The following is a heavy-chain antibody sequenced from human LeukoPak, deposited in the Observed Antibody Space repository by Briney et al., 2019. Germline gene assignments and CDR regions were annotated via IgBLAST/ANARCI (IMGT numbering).Heavy chain of an antibody. Sequence: ASVKVSCKASGYTFTGYYMHWVRQAPGQGLEWMGWINPNSGGTNYAQKFQGRVTMTRDTSISTAYMELSRLRSEDTAVYYCASGYGSGYYYTDYWGQGTLVTVSS. CDR1: GYTFTGYY. CDR3: ASGYGSGYYYTDY. V-gene: IGHV1-2*02. CDR2: INPNSGGT. D-gene: IGHD3-22*01. J-gene: IGHJ4*02.